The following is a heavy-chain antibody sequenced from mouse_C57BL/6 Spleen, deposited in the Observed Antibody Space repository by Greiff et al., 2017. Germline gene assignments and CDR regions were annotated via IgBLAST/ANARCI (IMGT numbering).Heavy chain of an antibody. CDR1: GFTFSSYA. Sequence: EVKLMESGGGLVKPGGSLKLSCAASGFTFSSYAMPWVRQTPEKRLEWVATLSDGGSYTSYPDNVKGRFTITRDNAKNNLYLQMSHLTSKDTAVDYWARAYSDGYLTYWGQGTLVTVSA. V-gene: IGHV5-4*03. CDR3: ARAYSDGYLTY. D-gene: IGHD2-3*01. CDR2: LSDGGSYT. J-gene: IGHJ3*01.